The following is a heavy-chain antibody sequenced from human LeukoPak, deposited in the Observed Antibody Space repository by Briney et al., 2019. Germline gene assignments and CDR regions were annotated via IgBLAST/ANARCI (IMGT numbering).Heavy chain of an antibody. CDR3: TRERVAGSFDY. Sequence: SQTLSLTCAISGDSVSSNSAAWNWIRQSPSTGLEWLGRTYYRSKWFYDYALSVKSRITINPDTSKNQFSLQLNSLTPGDTALYYCTRERVAGSFDYWGQGTLVTASS. D-gene: IGHD3-3*01. V-gene: IGHV6-1*01. J-gene: IGHJ4*02. CDR2: TYYRSKWFY. CDR1: GDSVSSNSAA.